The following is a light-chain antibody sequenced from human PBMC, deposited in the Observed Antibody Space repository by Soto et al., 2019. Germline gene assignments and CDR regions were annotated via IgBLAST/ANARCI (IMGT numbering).Light chain of an antibody. CDR1: QSVSIN. J-gene: IGKJ2*01. CDR2: GAS. Sequence: EIVMTQSTGTLSLSPGERATLSCRASQSVSINLAWYQQKPGQAPRLLIYGASTRATGIPARFSGSGSGTEFTLTISSLQSEDFAVYYCQQYNNWPPRYTFGQGTKLEIK. CDR3: QQYNNWPPRYT. V-gene: IGKV3-15*01.